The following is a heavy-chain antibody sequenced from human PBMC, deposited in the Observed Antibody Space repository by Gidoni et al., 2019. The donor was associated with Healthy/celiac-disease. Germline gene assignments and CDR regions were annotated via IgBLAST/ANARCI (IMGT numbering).Heavy chain of an antibody. V-gene: IGHV3-23*01. CDR2: ISGSGGST. CDR1: GFTFSSYA. J-gene: IGHJ6*02. Sequence: EVQLLESGGGLVQPGGSLSLSCAPSGFTFSSYAMSWVRQAPGKGPEWVSAISGSGGSTYYADSVKGRFTISRDNSKNTLYLQMNSLRAEDTAVYYCAKLPVYGSGSMDVWGQGTTVTVSS. D-gene: IGHD3-10*01. CDR3: AKLPVYGSGSMDV.